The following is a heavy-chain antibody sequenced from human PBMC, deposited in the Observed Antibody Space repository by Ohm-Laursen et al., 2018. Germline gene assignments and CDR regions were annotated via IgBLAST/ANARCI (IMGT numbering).Heavy chain of an antibody. CDR1: GFTFSISG. J-gene: IGHJ6*02. CDR3: ARERRNSVVVYDMDV. CDR2: ISVSGSST. D-gene: IGHD2-15*01. V-gene: IGHV3-23*01. Sequence: SLRLSCAASGFTFSISGMTWVRQAPGKGLEWVSGISVSGSSTDYADSVKGRFTISRDNSKTTLYLQMNSLRAEDTAVYYCARERRNSVVVYDMDVWGQGTTVTVSS.